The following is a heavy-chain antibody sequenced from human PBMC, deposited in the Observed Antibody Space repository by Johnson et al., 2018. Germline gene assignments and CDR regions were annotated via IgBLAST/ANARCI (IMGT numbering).Heavy chain of an antibody. Sequence: QVQLLESGGGVVQPGRSLRLSCAASGFTFSSYAMHWVRQAPGKGLEWVAVISYDGSNKYYADSVTGRFTISRDNSKKTRYLHMNSLRAGDTAVDYCARTPIGHDSSGFGEGSFDIWGQGTMVTVSS. CDR1: GFTFSSYA. J-gene: IGHJ3*02. V-gene: IGHV3-30-3*01. D-gene: IGHD3-22*01. CDR3: ARTPIGHDSSGFGEGSFDI. CDR2: ISYDGSNK.